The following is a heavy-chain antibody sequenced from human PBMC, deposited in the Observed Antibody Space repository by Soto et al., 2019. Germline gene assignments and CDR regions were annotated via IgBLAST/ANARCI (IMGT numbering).Heavy chain of an antibody. CDR2: INHSGNT. CDR3: ASTQGGFLELFDPNSSGRQIDY. D-gene: IGHD3-3*01. V-gene: IGHV4-34*01. Sequence: QVQLQQWGAGLLKPSETLSLTCAVYGGSFNGFYWSWIRQPPGKGLEWIGEINHSGNTNYNPSLKSRVTISLAKSKNQFSLKLNSVTAADTAMYYCASTQGGFLELFDPNSSGRQIDYGGQGTLVTVSS. J-gene: IGHJ4*02. CDR1: GGSFNGFY.